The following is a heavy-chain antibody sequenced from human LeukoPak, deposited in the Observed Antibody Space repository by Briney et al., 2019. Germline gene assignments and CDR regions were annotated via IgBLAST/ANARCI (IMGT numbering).Heavy chain of an antibody. D-gene: IGHD3-22*01. Sequence: GGSLRLSCAVSGFTFSSYGMHWVRQAPGKGLEWVAVISYDGSNKYYADSVKGRFTISRDNSKNTLYLQMNSLRAEDTAVYYCAKADYDSSGYCDYWGQGTLVTVSS. CDR1: GFTFSSYG. J-gene: IGHJ4*02. CDR3: AKADYDSSGYCDY. V-gene: IGHV3-30*18. CDR2: ISYDGSNK.